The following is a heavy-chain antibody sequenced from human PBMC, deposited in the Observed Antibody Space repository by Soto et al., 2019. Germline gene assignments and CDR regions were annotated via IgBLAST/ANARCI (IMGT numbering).Heavy chain of an antibody. J-gene: IGHJ2*01. CDR3: ARDGSGFHWYFDV. Sequence: QVQLQQSGPGLVKPSQTLALRCDISGDSVSSVTATWSWIRQAPSRGLEWLGRTYYRSKWYYVYSVSVKSRIVITPDTSKNPLTLDLNSVNPEDTAVYFCARDGSGFHWYFDVWGRGTLVTVSS. CDR2: TYYRSKWYY. V-gene: IGHV6-1*01. D-gene: IGHD6-19*01. CDR1: GDSVSSVTAT.